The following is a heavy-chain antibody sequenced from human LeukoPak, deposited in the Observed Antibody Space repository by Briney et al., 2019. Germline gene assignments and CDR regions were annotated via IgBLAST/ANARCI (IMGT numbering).Heavy chain of an antibody. Sequence: GGSLRLSCAASGFTFSSYAMSWVRQAPGKGLEWVSAISGSGGSTYYADSVKGRFTISRDNSKNTLYLQMKSLRAEDRSVYYCAKSKDGYRYNDALDIWGQERMVTVSS. J-gene: IGHJ3*02. CDR1: GFTFSSYA. CDR3: AKSKDGYRYNDALDI. D-gene: IGHD5-18*01. V-gene: IGHV3-23*01. CDR2: ISGSGGST.